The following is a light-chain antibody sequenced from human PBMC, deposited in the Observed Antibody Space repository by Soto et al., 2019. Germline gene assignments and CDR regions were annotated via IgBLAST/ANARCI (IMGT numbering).Light chain of an antibody. CDR2: GAS. V-gene: IGKV3-20*01. CDR1: QSVSSR. J-gene: IGKJ5*01. Sequence: EIVLTQSPDTLSLSPGEIATLSCRASQSVSSRLAWYQQKPGQAPRLLISGASSRATGIPDRFSGSGSATDFTLTISRLEPEDFALYYCQKYGSSPINFGQGTRLEIK. CDR3: QKYGSSPIN.